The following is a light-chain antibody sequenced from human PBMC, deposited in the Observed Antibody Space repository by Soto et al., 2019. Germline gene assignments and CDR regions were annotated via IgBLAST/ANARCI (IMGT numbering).Light chain of an antibody. CDR1: SSDVGGYNY. CDR2: DVS. Sequence: QPASVSGSPGQSITISCTGTSSDVGGYNYVSWYQQHPGKAPKLMIYDVSNRPSGVSNRFSGSKSGNTASLTISGLQAEDEADYYCCSYTSSNTLVFGGGTKLTVL. J-gene: IGLJ2*01. CDR3: CSYTSSNTLV. V-gene: IGLV2-14*01.